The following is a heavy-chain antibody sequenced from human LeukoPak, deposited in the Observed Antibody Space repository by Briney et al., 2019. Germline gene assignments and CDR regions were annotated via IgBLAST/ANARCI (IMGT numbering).Heavy chain of an antibody. V-gene: IGHV3-7*01. D-gene: IGHD1-26*01. CDR1: GFTFSSYW. CDR2: IKQDGSEK. Sequence: GGSLRLSCAASGFTFSSYWMSWVRQAPGKGLEWVANIKQDGSEKYYVNSVKGRFTISRDNAKNSLYLQMNSLRAEDTAVYYCAKAREWELLAPFDYWGQGTLVTVSS. J-gene: IGHJ4*02. CDR3: AKAREWELLAPFDY.